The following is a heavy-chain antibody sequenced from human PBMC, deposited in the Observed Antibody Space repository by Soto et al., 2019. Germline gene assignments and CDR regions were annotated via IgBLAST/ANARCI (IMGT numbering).Heavy chain of an antibody. D-gene: IGHD4-17*01. CDR2: IYPGDSRT. CDR1: GHSFSSYW. CDR3: TRDLDYGGDSDTVDI. Sequence: EAQLVQSGPEVKKPGDSLKISCEDSGHSFSSYWIAWLRQMPGKGLEWMGIIYPGDSRTTYSPSFQGQVIISADKSISTAYLQWTSLKASDTAMYYCTRDLDYGGDSDTVDIWGQGTMVIVSS. J-gene: IGHJ3*02. V-gene: IGHV5-51*03.